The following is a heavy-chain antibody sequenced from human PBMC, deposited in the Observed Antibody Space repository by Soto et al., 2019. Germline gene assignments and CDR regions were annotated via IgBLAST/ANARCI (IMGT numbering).Heavy chain of an antibody. V-gene: IGHV3-23*01. CDR3: AKGAEWELEYWYFDL. Sequence: EVQLLEWGGGLVQPGGSLRLSCAASGFTFSSYAMTWVRQAPGKGLEWVSAVSGSGGSTYYADSVKGRFTISKDNSKNTLYLQMNSLRAEDTAVYYCAKGAEWELEYWYFDLWGRGTLVTVSS. D-gene: IGHD1-26*01. CDR1: GFTFSSYA. CDR2: VSGSGGST. J-gene: IGHJ2*01.